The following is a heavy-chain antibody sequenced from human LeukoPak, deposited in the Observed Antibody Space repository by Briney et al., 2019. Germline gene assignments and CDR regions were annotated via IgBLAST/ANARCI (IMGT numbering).Heavy chain of an antibody. CDR1: SGSFSGYY. D-gene: IGHD5-24*01. CDR3: ARDSEMATIPLGY. CDR2: INHSGSN. V-gene: IGHV4-34*01. Sequence: PSETLSLTCDLSSGSFSGYYWSWISQPPGKGLEWLGEINHSGSNNYNTTLKSRVTISVDTSKNQFSLKLSSVTAADTAVYYCARDSEMATIPLGYWGQGTLVTVSS. J-gene: IGHJ4*02.